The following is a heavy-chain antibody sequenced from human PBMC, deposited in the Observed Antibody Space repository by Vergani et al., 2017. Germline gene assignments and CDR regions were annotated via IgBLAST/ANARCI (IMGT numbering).Heavy chain of an antibody. CDR1: GFTFSSYA. D-gene: IGHD3-22*01. CDR2: ISGSGGST. CDR3: ASHTRSGYYYGVGSYYFDY. V-gene: IGHV3-23*01. Sequence: EVQLLESGGGLVQPGRSLRLSCAASGFTFSSYAMSWVHQPPGKGLEWVSAISGSGGSTYYADSLKRGFTILRDNAKNTLYLQMNSLRAEDTAVYYCASHTRSGYYYGVGSYYFDYWGQGTLVTVSS. J-gene: IGHJ4*02.